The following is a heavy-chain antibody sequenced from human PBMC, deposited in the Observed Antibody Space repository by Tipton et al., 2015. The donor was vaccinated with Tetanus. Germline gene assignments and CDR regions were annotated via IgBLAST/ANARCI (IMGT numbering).Heavy chain of an antibody. CDR3: ARGPSEYYYDSSGLGYFDL. CDR2: ISAYNGNT. V-gene: IGHV1-18*01. J-gene: IGHJ2*01. CDR1: GYTFTSYG. Sequence: QVQLVQSGAEVKKPGASVKVSCKASGYTFTSYGISWVRQAPGQGLEWMGWISAYNGNTNYAQKLQGRVTMTPDTSTSTAYMELRSLRSDDTAVYYCARGPSEYYYDSSGLGYFDLWGRGPLVTVSS. D-gene: IGHD3-22*01.